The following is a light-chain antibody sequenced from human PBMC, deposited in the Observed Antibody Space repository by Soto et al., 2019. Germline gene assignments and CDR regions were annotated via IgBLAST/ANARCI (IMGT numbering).Light chain of an antibody. V-gene: IGKV3-15*01. CDR1: QSVSSN. CDR2: GAF. J-gene: IGKJ2*01. CDR3: QHYNHWPPYT. Sequence: EIVMTQSPATLSVSPGERVTLSCRASQSVSSNLAWYQQKPGQAPSHLIYGAFTRATGIPARFSGSGSGTEFTLTISSLQSEDFAIYYCQHYNHWPPYTFGQGTKLEIK.